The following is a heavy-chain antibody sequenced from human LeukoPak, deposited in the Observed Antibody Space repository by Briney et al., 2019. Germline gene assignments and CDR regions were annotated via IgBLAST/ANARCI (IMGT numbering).Heavy chain of an antibody. CDR1: GGTFSSYA. V-gene: IGHV1-69*13. CDR3: ARGGPSILVVVAAQYDAFDI. Sequence: SVKVSCKASGGTFSSYAISWVRQAPGQGLEWMGGIIPILGTANYAQKFQGRVTITADESTSTAYMELSSLRSEDTAVYYCARGGPSILVVVAAQYDAFDIWGQGTMVTVSS. D-gene: IGHD2-15*01. J-gene: IGHJ3*02. CDR2: IIPILGTA.